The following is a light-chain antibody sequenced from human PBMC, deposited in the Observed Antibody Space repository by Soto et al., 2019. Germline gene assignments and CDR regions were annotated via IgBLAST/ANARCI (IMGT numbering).Light chain of an antibody. J-gene: IGKJ1*01. V-gene: IGKV3-20*01. CDR2: GAS. CDR1: QSVTNNF. Sequence: EIVLTQSPGTLSLSPGERATLSCRASQSVTNNFLAWYQQKPGQSPWLLIYGASYRATAVPERFSGSGSGTDFTLTITRLEPEDFAVYYCHQYGSSPQTFGQGTKVEIK. CDR3: HQYGSSPQT.